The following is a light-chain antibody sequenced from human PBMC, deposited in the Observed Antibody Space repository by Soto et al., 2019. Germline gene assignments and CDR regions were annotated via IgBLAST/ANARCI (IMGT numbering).Light chain of an antibody. Sequence: EIVLTQSQATLSLSPGERATLSCSASQSVSIYLAWYQQKPGQAPRLLIYDASNRATGIPARFSGSGSGTDFTLTISSLEPEDFAVYYCQQRSNWPLTFGGGTKVEIK. CDR3: QQRSNWPLT. CDR1: QSVSIY. V-gene: IGKV3-11*01. CDR2: DAS. J-gene: IGKJ4*01.